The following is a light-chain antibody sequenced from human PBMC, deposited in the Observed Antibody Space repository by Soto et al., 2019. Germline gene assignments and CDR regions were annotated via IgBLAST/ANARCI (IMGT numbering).Light chain of an antibody. J-gene: IGKJ3*01. CDR1: QGISSA. CDR2: DAS. Sequence: AIQLTQSPSSLSASVGDRVTITCRASQGISSALAWYQQKPGKAPKLLIYDASSLESGVPSRFSGCGSGTDFTLTISSLQPEDFATYYCQQFNNYPPFTFGPGTKVDIK. V-gene: IGKV1D-13*01. CDR3: QQFNNYPPFT.